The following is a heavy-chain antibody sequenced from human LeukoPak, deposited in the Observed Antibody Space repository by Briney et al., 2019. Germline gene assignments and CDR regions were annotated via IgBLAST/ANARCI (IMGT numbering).Heavy chain of an antibody. CDR2: IYYSGST. Sequence: PSETLSLTCTVSGGSISSYYWSWIRQPPGKGLEWIGSIYYSGSTYYNPSLKSRVTTSVDTSKNQFSLKLSSVTAADTAVYYCARVPGSYFDYWGQGTLVTVSS. CDR1: GGSISSYY. J-gene: IGHJ4*02. D-gene: IGHD3-10*01. CDR3: ARVPGSYFDY. V-gene: IGHV4-59*12.